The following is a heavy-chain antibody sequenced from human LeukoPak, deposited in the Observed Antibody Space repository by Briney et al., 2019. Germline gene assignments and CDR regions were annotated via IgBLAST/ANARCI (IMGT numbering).Heavy chain of an antibody. CDR1: GFTFSRYW. V-gene: IGHV4-34*01. D-gene: IGHD3-10*01. Sequence: GSLRLSCVVSGFTFSRYWMSWVRQAPGKGLEWIGEINHSGSTNYNPSLKSRVTISVDTSKNQFSLKLSSVTAADTAVYYCARLPPRITMVRGVIKGYYYYMDVWGKGTTVTISS. J-gene: IGHJ6*03. CDR3: ARLPPRITMVRGVIKGYYYYMDV. CDR2: INHSGST.